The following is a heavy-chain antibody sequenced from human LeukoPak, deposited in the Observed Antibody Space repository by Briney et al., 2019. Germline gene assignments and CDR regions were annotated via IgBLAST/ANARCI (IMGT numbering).Heavy chain of an antibody. V-gene: IGHV1-46*01. J-gene: IGHJ4*02. CDR2: INPSDGST. CDR1: GYSFTYHY. Sequence: GASVKVSCKASGYSFTYHYMHWLRQAPGQGLEWIGIINPSDGSTTYAQKFQGRVTMTRDTSTHTAYMELRSLRSDDTAVYYCARGSHRLYDYVWGTYESKDYWGQGTLVTVSS. D-gene: IGHD3-16*01. CDR3: ARGSHRLYDYVWGTYESKDY.